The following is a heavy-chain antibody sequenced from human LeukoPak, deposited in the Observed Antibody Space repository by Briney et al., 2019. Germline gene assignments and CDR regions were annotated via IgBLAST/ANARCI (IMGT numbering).Heavy chain of an antibody. J-gene: IGHJ4*02. V-gene: IGHV4-34*01. CDR3: ARAHGRYYDSSGPLFDY. CDR2: INHSGST. CDR1: GGSFSGYY. Sequence: SETLSLTCAVYGGSFSGYYWSWIRQPSGKGLEWIGEINHSGSTNYNPSLKSRVTISVDTSKNQFSLKLSSVTAADTAVYYCARAHGRYYDSSGPLFDYWGQGTLVTVSS. D-gene: IGHD3-22*01.